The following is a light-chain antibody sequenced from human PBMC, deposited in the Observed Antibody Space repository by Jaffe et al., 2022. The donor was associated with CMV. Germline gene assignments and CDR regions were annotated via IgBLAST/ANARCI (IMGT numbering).Light chain of an antibody. CDR2: ENN. CDR1: SSNIGKTF. J-gene: IGLJ3*02. CDR3: GTWDSGLSAWV. Sequence: QSVLTQPPSVSAAPGQRVTISCSGSSSNIGKTFVSWYQQLPGTAPKLLIYENNKRPSGIPDRFSGSKSGTSATLAITGLQTGDEADYYCGTWDSGLSAWVFGGGTKLTVL. V-gene: IGLV1-51*02.